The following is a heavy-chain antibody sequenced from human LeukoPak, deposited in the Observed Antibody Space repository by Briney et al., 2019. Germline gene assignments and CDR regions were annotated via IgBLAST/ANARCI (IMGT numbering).Heavy chain of an antibody. CDR1: GYIFTSFY. Sequence: ASVKVSCKAFGYIFTSFYMHWVRQAPGQGLEWMGWVNPNNGGTKFAQKFRGRVTMTRDTSINTVYMELTRLRSDDTAVYYCARDPSSGTHFDYWGQGTLVTVSS. D-gene: IGHD1-1*01. CDR3: ARDPSSGTHFDY. CDR2: VNPNNGGT. V-gene: IGHV1-2*02. J-gene: IGHJ4*02.